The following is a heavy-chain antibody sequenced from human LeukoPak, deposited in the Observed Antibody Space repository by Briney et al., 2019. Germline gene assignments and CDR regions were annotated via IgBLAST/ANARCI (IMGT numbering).Heavy chain of an antibody. D-gene: IGHD2-15*01. V-gene: IGHV3-30*18. Sequence: GGSLRISCAASGFTFSSYGMHWVRQAPGKGLEWVAVISYDGSNKYYADSVKGRFTISRDNSKNTLYLQMNSLRAEDTAVYYCAKDGSLGAFDYWSQGTLVTVSS. J-gene: IGHJ4*02. CDR2: ISYDGSNK. CDR1: GFTFSSYG. CDR3: AKDGSLGAFDY.